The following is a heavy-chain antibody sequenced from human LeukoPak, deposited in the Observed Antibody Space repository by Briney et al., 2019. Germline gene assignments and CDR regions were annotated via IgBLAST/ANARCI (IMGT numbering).Heavy chain of an antibody. CDR1: GGSISSSSYY. Sequence: SETLSLTCTVSGGSISSSSYYWGWIRQPPGKGLEWIGSIYYSGSTYYNPSLKSRVTISVDTSKNQFSLKLSSVTAADTAVYYCGRKAYDSSGYYFPGFAPWGQGTLATASP. J-gene: IGHJ5*02. V-gene: IGHV4-39*01. CDR3: GRKAYDSSGYYFPGFAP. D-gene: IGHD3-22*01. CDR2: IYYSGST.